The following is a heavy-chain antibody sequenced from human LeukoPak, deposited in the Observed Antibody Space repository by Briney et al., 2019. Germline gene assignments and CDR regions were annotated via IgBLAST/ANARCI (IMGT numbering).Heavy chain of an antibody. CDR2: ITSSGSPI. Sequence: GGSLRLSCAPSGFTFSTYEMNWVRQAPGKGLEWISFITSSGSPIYYADSVKGRFTISRDNARNSLYLQMNSLTPEDAAIYYCARCPYSGRSFDIWGQGTMVSVSS. V-gene: IGHV3-48*03. CDR1: GFTFSTYE. J-gene: IGHJ3*02. CDR3: ARCPYSGRSFDI. D-gene: IGHD1-26*01.